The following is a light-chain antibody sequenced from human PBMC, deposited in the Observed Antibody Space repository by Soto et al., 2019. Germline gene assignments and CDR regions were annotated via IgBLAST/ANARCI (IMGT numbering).Light chain of an antibody. CDR2: DAS. Sequence: EIVLTQSPATLSLSPGERATLSCRASQSVSSYLAWYQQKPGQAPRLLIYDASNRATGIPARFSGSGSGTYFTLTISSLEPEDFAVYYCQQRSNWRVTFGQGTRLEIK. J-gene: IGKJ5*01. V-gene: IGKV3-11*01. CDR1: QSVSSY. CDR3: QQRSNWRVT.